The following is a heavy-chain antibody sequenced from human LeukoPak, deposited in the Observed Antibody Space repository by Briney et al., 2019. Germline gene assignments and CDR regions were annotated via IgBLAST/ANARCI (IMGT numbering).Heavy chain of an antibody. CDR1: GGSFSGYY. Sequence: SETLSLTCAVYGGSFSGYYWSWIRQPPGKGLEWIGEINHSGSTNYNPSLKSRVTISVDTSKNQFSLKLSSVTAADTAVYYCARRRAGLYYYGSGSSDYWGQGTLVTVSS. CDR3: ARRRAGLYYYGSGSSDY. J-gene: IGHJ4*02. V-gene: IGHV4-34*01. D-gene: IGHD3-10*01. CDR2: INHSGST.